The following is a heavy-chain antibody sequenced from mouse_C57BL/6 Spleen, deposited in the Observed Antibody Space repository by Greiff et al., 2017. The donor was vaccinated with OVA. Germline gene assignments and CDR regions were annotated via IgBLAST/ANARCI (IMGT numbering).Heavy chain of an antibody. Sequence: VQLQQSGPELVKPGASVKISCKASGYTFTDYYMNWVKQSHGKSLEWIGDINPNNGGTSYTQKFKGKATLTVDKSSSTAYMELRSLTSEDSAVYYCARSRAYSNYYFDYWGQGTTLTVSS. J-gene: IGHJ2*01. CDR2: INPNNGGT. CDR3: ARSRAYSNYYFDY. V-gene: IGHV1-26*01. D-gene: IGHD2-5*01. CDR1: GYTFTDYY.